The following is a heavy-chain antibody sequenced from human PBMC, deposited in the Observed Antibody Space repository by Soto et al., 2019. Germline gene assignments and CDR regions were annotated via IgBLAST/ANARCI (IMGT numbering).Heavy chain of an antibody. D-gene: IGHD1-26*01. CDR1: GFTVSSNY. CDR2: IYSGGST. CDR3: ARGRHDYSGSYWGFELPFDY. Sequence: EVQLVETGGGLIQPGGSLRLSCAASGFTVSSNYMSWVRQAPGKGLEWVSVIYSGGSTYYVDSVKGRFTISRDNSKNTLYLQMNSLRAEDTAVYYCARGRHDYSGSYWGFELPFDYWGQGTLVTVSS. V-gene: IGHV3-53*02. J-gene: IGHJ4*02.